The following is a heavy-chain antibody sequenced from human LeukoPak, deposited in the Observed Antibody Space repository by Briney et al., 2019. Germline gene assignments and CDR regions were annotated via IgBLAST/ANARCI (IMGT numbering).Heavy chain of an antibody. Sequence: GRSLRLSCAASGFTFSSYAMSWVRQAPGKGLEWVSAISGSGGSTYYADSVKGRFTISRDNSKNTLYLQMNSLRAEDTAVYYCAKAYGSGYSRNWFDPWGQGTLVTVSS. CDR1: GFTFSSYA. CDR3: AKAYGSGYSRNWFDP. CDR2: ISGSGGST. V-gene: IGHV3-23*01. J-gene: IGHJ5*02. D-gene: IGHD3-10*01.